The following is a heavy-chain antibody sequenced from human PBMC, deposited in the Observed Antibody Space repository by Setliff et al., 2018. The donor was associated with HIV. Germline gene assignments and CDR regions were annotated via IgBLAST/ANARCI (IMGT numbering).Heavy chain of an antibody. D-gene: IGHD2-21*01. CDR3: ARCAPGPYGESVHYYYNMDV. CDR1: GGTLNSHV. Sequence: SVKVSCKTSGGTLNSHVISWVRQAPGQGLEWMGGIIPALHLANYAQKFQARVTITADESTSTVNMELSSLRSEDTAVYYCARCAPGPYGESVHYYYNMDVWGKGTTVTVSS. V-gene: IGHV1-69*10. CDR2: IIPALHLA. J-gene: IGHJ6*03.